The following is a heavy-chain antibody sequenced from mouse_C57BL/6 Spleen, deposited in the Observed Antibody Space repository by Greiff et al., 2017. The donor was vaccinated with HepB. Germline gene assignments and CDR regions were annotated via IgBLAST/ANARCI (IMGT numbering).Heavy chain of an antibody. CDR2: INPNNGGT. J-gene: IGHJ4*01. CDR3: ARYSEYEGYYYAMDY. Sequence: EVQLQQSGPELVKPGASVKISCKASGYTFTDYYMNWVKQSHGKSLEWIGDINPNNGGTSYNQKFKGKATLTVDKSSSTAYMELRSLTSEDSAVYYCARYSEYEGYYYAMDYWGQGTSVTVSS. V-gene: IGHV1-26*01. CDR1: GYTFTDYY. D-gene: IGHD2-14*01.